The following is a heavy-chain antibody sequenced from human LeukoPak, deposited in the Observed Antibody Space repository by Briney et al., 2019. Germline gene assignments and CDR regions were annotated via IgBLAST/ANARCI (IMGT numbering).Heavy chain of an antibody. CDR1: GFTFSSYD. V-gene: IGHV3-13*05. J-gene: IGHJ6*02. CDR3: AKITMVRGAQHGMDV. CDR2: IGTAGDP. Sequence: GGSLRLSCEASGFTFSSYDMHWVRQATGKGLEWVSAIGTAGDPYYPGSVKGRFTISRDNSKNTLYLQMNSLRAEDTAVYYCAKITMVRGAQHGMDVWGQGTTVTVSS. D-gene: IGHD3-10*01.